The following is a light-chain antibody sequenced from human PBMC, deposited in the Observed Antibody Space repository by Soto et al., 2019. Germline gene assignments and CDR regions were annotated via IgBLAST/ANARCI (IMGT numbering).Light chain of an antibody. Sequence: IRRTRSPSSFRAFTGAIVLLTPRASQGISNYLAWYQQEPGKAPKLLMYPTSTLQSGVPSRFSGSVSGTEFTLTSSSLQPEDSATYYCQQLRSYPLTFGGGTKVDIK. J-gene: IGKJ4*01. CDR2: PTS. V-gene: IGKV1-8*01. CDR3: QQLRSYPLT. CDR1: QGISNY.